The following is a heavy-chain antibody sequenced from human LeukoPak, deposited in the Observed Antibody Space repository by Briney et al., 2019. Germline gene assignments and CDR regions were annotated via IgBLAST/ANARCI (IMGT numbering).Heavy chain of an antibody. CDR2: ISGTGDST. D-gene: IGHD6-13*01. CDR1: GFTFSSYV. V-gene: IGHV3-23*01. J-gene: IGHJ4*02. CDR3: AIGSSAVGGGLHADY. Sequence: GGSLRLSCASSGFTFSSYVMTWVRQAPGKGLEWVSGISGTGDSTYYADSVKGRFTISRDNSKNTIYLQMNSLRVEDTAVYYCAIGSSAVGGGLHADYWGQGTLVTVSS.